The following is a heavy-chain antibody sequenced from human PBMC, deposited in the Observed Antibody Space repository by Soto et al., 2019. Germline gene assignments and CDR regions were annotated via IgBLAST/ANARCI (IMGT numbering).Heavy chain of an antibody. Sequence: EVQLVESGGGLVQPGGSLRLSCAASGFTFDDYAMHWVRQAPGKGLEWVAGISWNSGRRGYADSVKGRFTISRDNAKNSLYLQMNSLRVEDTALYYCAKGGQYSSGPFDYWGQGTLVTVSS. CDR3: AKGGQYSSGPFDY. V-gene: IGHV3-9*01. D-gene: IGHD3-22*01. CDR2: ISWNSGRR. CDR1: GFTFDDYA. J-gene: IGHJ4*02.